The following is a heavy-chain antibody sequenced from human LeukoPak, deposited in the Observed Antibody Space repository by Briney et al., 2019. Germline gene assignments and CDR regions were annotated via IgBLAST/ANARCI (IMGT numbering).Heavy chain of an antibody. D-gene: IGHD3-16*02. CDR3: ARDPIPMITFGGVIVRDGMDV. CDR2: ISGSGGST. CDR1: GFTFSSYA. Sequence: PGGSLRLSCAASGFTFSSYAMSWVRQAPGKGLEWVSAISGSGGSTYYADSVKGRFTISRDNSKNTLYLQMNSLRAEDTAVYYCARDPIPMITFGGVIVRDGMDVWGQGTTVTVSS. J-gene: IGHJ6*02. V-gene: IGHV3-23*01.